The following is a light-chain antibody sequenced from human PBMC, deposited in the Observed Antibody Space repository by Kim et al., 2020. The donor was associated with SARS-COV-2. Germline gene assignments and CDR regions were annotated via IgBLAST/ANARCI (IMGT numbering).Light chain of an antibody. Sequence: PGERATLSCRPSQTVGSTFLAWYQQKPGQAPRLLIYGASSRATGIPDRFSGSGSGTDYTLTISRLEAEDFAVYYCQQYAFSPVTFGQGTKVDIK. CDR1: QTVGSTF. V-gene: IGKV3-20*01. J-gene: IGKJ1*01. CDR2: GAS. CDR3: QQYAFSPVT.